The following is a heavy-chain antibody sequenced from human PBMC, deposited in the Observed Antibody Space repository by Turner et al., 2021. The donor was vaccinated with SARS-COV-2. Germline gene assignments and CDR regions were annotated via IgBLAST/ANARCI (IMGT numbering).Heavy chain of an antibody. Sequence: QVQLVESGGGVVQPGRSLRLSCAASGFTFSTYGMHWVRQAPGKGLEWVAVIWYDGSNKYYADSVKGRFTISRDNSKNTLHLQMNSLRAEDTAVYYCAKDRGTMIEGFDYWGQGTLVTVSS. CDR1: GFTFSTYG. CDR3: AKDRGTMIEGFDY. D-gene: IGHD3-22*01. CDR2: IWYDGSNK. V-gene: IGHV3-33*06. J-gene: IGHJ4*02.